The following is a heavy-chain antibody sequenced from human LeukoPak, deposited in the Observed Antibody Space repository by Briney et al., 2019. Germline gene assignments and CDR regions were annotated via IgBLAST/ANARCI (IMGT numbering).Heavy chain of an antibody. V-gene: IGHV4-61*09. CDR3: ARVNLVRRVIITRNWFDP. D-gene: IGHD3-10*01. CDR1: GGSISSGRYY. CDR2: INHSGST. J-gene: IGHJ5*02. Sequence: AQTLSLTCTVSGGSISSGRYYWGWLRQPAGKGLEWIVEINHSGSTNYNPSLKSRVTISVDKSKNQFSLKLSSVTAADTAVYYCARVNLVRRVIITRNWFDPWGQGTLVTVSS.